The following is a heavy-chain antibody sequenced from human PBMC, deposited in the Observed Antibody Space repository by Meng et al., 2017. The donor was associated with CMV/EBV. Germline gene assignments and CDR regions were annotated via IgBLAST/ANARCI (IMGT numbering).Heavy chain of an antibody. V-gene: IGHV5-10-1*01. CDR2: IDPGNSYT. CDR3: TRHRPSWNRDY. CDR1: GNSFTSCW. D-gene: IGHD2-2*01. Sequence: SCKGSGNSFTSCWVSWVRQMPGKGLEWIGKIDPGNSYTNYSPTFQGHVTITADKSISTAYLQWSSLKASDTTMYYCTRHRPSWNRDYWGQGALVTVSS. J-gene: IGHJ4*02.